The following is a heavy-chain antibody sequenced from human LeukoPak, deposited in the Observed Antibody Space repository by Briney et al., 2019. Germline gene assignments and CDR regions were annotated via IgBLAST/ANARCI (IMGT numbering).Heavy chain of an antibody. Sequence: GGSLRLSCAASGFTFSTYNMNWVRQAPGKGLEWVSSISSSSLYIYYADSVKGRFTVSRDNAKNSLYLQMDSLRAEDTAVYYCARDAEAYCGGDCSTEPYNWFASWGQGTLVTVSS. D-gene: IGHD2-21*02. V-gene: IGHV3-21*01. CDR1: GFTFSTYN. CDR3: ARDAEAYCGGDCSTEPYNWFAS. J-gene: IGHJ5*01. CDR2: ISSSSLYI.